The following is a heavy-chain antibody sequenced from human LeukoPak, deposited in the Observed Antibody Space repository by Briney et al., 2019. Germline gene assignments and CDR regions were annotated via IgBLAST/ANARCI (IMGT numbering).Heavy chain of an antibody. CDR3: ARYGGELKPSLSSQLYFQH. V-gene: IGHV1-69*13. D-gene: IGHD4-23*01. CDR1: GGTFSSYA. J-gene: IGHJ1*01. Sequence: SVKVSCKASGGTFSSYAISWVRQAPGQGLEWMGGIIPIFGTANYAQKFQGRVTITADESTSTAYMELSSLRSEDTAVYYCARYGGELKPSLSSQLYFQHWGQGTLVTVSS. CDR2: IIPIFGTA.